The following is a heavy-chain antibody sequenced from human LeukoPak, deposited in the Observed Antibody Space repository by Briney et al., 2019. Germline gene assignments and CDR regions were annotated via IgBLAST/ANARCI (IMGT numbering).Heavy chain of an antibody. V-gene: IGHV1-8*01. CDR3: ARGRLTTVTTWYYHGMDV. D-gene: IGHD4-17*01. CDR2: MNPNSGNT. J-gene: IGHJ6*02. CDR1: GYTFTSYD. Sequence: ASVKVSCKASGYTFTSYDINWVRQATGQGREWMGWMNPNSGNTGYGQKFQGRVTMTRDTSISTAYMELRSLRSEDTAVYYCARGRLTTVTTWYYHGMDVWGQGTTVTVSS.